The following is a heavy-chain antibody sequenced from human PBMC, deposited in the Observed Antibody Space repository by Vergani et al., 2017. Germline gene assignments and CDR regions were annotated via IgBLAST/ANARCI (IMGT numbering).Heavy chain of an antibody. V-gene: IGHV3-23*04. D-gene: IGHD3-22*01. CDR1: GFTFSSYA. J-gene: IGHJ4*02. Sequence: VQLVESGGGVVQPGRSLRLSCAASGFTFSSYAMSWVRQAPGKGLEWGSAISGSGGSTYYADSVKGRFTISRDNSKKTLYLQMNSLRAEETAVYYWAKDSHTYSYDSSGYYDLDYWGQGTLVTVSS. CDR3: AKDSHTYSYDSSGYYDLDY. CDR2: ISGSGGST.